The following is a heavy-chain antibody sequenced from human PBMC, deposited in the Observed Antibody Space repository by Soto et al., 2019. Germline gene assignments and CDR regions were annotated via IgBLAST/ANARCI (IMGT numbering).Heavy chain of an antibody. D-gene: IGHD1-26*01. V-gene: IGHV3-23*01. J-gene: IGHJ6*03. CDR1: GFTFSSYA. CDR2: ISGSGGST. Sequence: EVQLLESGGGLVQPGGSLRLSCAASGFTFSSYAMSWVRQAPGKGLEWVSAISGSGGSTYYADSVKGRFTISRDNSKNTLYLQMNSLRAEDTAVYYCAGGSRSTRHNYYYYYMDVWGKGTTVTVSS. CDR3: AGGSRSTRHNYYYYYMDV.